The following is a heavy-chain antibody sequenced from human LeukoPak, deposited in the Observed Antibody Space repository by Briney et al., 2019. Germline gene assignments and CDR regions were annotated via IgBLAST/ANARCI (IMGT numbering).Heavy chain of an antibody. CDR1: GFTFSGYW. V-gene: IGHV3-74*01. J-gene: IGHJ6*03. CDR3: ARDPYSGSYGDYYYYYMDV. D-gene: IGHD1-26*01. Sequence: GGSLRLSCAASGFTFSGYWMHWVRQAPGKGLVRVSRMNSDGTTTSYADSVKGRFTISRDNAKNTLYLQMNSLRAEDTAVYYCARDPYSGSYGDYYYYYMDVWGKGTTVTISS. CDR2: MNSDGTTT.